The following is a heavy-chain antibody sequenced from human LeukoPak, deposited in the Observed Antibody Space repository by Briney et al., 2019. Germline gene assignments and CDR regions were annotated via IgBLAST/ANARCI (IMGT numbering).Heavy chain of an antibody. V-gene: IGHV4-59*01. Sequence: SETLSLTCTVSGGSISGYYWSWIRQPPGKGLELIGYIYCTGITDYNPSLTSRVTISVDTSKNQFSLKLSSVTAADTAVYYCARFIGSSGYYDYWGHGTLVTVPS. CDR1: GGSISGYY. J-gene: IGHJ4*01. CDR2: IYCTGIT. CDR3: ARFIGSSGYYDY. D-gene: IGHD3-22*01.